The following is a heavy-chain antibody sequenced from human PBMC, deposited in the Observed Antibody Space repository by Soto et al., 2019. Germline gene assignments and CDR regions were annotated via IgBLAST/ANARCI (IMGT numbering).Heavy chain of an antibody. V-gene: IGHV3-20*01. CDR3: VREYGSGSSPPWFDP. Sequence: GGSLRLSCTASGFSFEDYGMSWVRQAPGKGLEWVSGTNWKGDRTGYADSVKGRFTISRDNAKNSLYLQMNSLRVEDTAFYHCVREYGSGSSPPWFDPWGQGTLVTVSS. CDR1: GFSFEDYG. J-gene: IGHJ5*02. CDR2: TNWKGDRT. D-gene: IGHD3-10*01.